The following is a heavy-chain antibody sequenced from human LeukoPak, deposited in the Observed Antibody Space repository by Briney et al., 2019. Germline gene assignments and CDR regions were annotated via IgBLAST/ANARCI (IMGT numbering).Heavy chain of an antibody. CDR2: ISAYNGNT. D-gene: IGHD3-22*01. CDR3: ASLRRDYYDSSGYYYYFDY. CDR1: GYTFTSYG. V-gene: IGHV1-18*01. Sequence: GASVKVSCKASGYTFTSYGISWVRQAPGQGLEWMGWISAYNGNTNYAQKLQGRVTMTTDTSTSTAYMELRSLRSDDTAVYYCASLRRDYYDSSGYYYYFDYWGQGTLVTVSS. J-gene: IGHJ4*02.